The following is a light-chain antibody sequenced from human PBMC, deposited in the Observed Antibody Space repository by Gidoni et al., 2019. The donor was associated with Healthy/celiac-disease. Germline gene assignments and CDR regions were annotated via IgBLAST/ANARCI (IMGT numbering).Light chain of an antibody. J-gene: IGLJ1*01. CDR1: SSDVGSYNL. CDR2: EGS. CDR3: CSYAGSRINYV. Sequence: QSALTQPASVSGSPGQSITISCTGTSSDVGSYNLVSWYQQHPGKAPKLMIYEGSKRPSGVSNRFSGSKSGNTASMTISGRQAEDEADYYCCSYAGSRINYVFGTGTKVTVL. V-gene: IGLV2-23*01.